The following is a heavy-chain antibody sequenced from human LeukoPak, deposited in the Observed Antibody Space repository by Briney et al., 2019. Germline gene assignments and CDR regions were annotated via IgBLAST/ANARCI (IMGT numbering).Heavy chain of an antibody. J-gene: IGHJ1*01. Sequence: SETLSLTCAVYTGSFSGYYWSWVRQPPGKGLEWIGEIDHRGSTNYNPSLESRVSISVDTSKNQFSLKLNSLTAADTAVYYCARVMTAPDGCFQHWGQGTLVTVSS. D-gene: IGHD2-21*02. CDR3: ARVMTAPDGCFQH. V-gene: IGHV4-34*01. CDR1: TGSFSGYY. CDR2: IDHRGST.